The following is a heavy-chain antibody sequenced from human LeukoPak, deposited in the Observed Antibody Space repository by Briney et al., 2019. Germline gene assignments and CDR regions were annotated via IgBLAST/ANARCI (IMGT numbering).Heavy chain of an antibody. V-gene: IGHV3-13*01. Sequence: GGSLRLSCAASGFSFSNYDMHWVRQAPGKGLGGVSGIATGGNTYYLGAVKGRFTISRENGKNSLYLQMNSLRAGDTAVYYCARSSGALGNAFDIWGQGTMVTVSS. D-gene: IGHD7-27*01. CDR2: IATGGNT. CDR1: GFSFSNYD. J-gene: IGHJ3*02. CDR3: ARSSGALGNAFDI.